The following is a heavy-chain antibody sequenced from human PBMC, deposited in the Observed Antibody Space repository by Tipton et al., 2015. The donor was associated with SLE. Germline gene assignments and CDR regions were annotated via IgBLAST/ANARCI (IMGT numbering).Heavy chain of an antibody. CDR2: IGGSGART. D-gene: IGHD5-12*01. V-gene: IGHV3-23*01. Sequence: SLRLSCAASGFTFSHYWFHWVRQAPGKGLEWVSGIGGSGARTYYADSVRGRFTISRDNSKNTLYLQMNSLRAEDTAVYYCAKDGSDYDSYYFDYWGQGTLVTVSS. J-gene: IGHJ4*02. CDR1: GFTFSHYW. CDR3: AKDGSDYDSYYFDY.